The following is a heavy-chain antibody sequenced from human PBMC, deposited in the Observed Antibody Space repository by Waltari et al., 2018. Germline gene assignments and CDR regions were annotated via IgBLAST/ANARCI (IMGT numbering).Heavy chain of an antibody. CDR1: GGTFSSYA. D-gene: IGHD2-8*02. CDR3: ARVPPSCTGGVCPTRYYYGMDV. Sequence: QVQLVQSGAEVKKPGSSVKVSCKASGGTFSSYAISWVRQAPGQGLEWMGRIIPIFGTATYAQKFQGRVTITADKSTSTAYMELSSLRSEDTAVYYCARVPPSCTGGVCPTRYYYGMDVWGQGTTVTVSS. CDR2: IIPIFGTA. V-gene: IGHV1-69*08. J-gene: IGHJ6*02.